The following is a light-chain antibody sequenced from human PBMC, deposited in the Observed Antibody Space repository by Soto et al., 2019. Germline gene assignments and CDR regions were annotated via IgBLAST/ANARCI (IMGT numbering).Light chain of an antibody. Sequence: ELVLTQSPGTLALSPGERSTLSCRASQSLSNNYLAWYQQRLGQPPRLLIYSTSSRATGIPDRFSGSGSGTEFTLTITSLQSEDFALYYCQQYYNWPPAFGQGTRREIK. CDR2: STS. CDR3: QQYYNWPPA. CDR1: QSLSNNY. V-gene: IGKV3-20*01. J-gene: IGKJ5*01.